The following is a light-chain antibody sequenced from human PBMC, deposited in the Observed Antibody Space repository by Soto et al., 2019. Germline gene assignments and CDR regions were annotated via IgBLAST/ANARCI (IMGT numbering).Light chain of an antibody. J-gene: IGKJ1*01. CDR1: QSISSN. CDR3: QQYYNWPRT. CDR2: GAS. Sequence: EIVMTQSPATLSVSRGERATLSCRASQSISSNLAWYQQKPGQAPRLLIYGASTRATGIPARFSGSGSGTEFTLSISSLQSEDFAVYYCQQYYNWPRTFGQGTKVDIK. V-gene: IGKV3-15*01.